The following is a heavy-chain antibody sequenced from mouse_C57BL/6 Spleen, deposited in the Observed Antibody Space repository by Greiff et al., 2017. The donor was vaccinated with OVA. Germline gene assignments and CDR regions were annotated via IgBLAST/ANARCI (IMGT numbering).Heavy chain of an antibody. CDR2: ISGGGGNT. V-gene: IGHV5-9*01. J-gene: IGHJ4*01. Sequence: EVNVVESGGGLVKPGGSLKLSCAASGFTFSSYTMSWVRQTPEKRLEWVATISGGGGNTYYPDSVKGRFTISRDNAKNTLYLQMSSLRSEDTALYYCARHPLLLYAMDYWGQGTSVTVSS. CDR1: GFTFSSYT. D-gene: IGHD2-1*01. CDR3: ARHPLLLYAMDY.